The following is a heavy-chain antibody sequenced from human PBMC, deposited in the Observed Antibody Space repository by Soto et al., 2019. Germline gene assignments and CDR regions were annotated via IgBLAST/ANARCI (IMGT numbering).Heavy chain of an antibody. J-gene: IGHJ5*02. CDR3: ARDLDLVVPAAIAPGGWFDP. CDR1: GYTFTSYA. D-gene: IGHD2-2*01. CDR2: INAGNGNT. V-gene: IGHV1-3*01. Sequence: QVQLVQSGAEVKKPGASVKVSCKASGYTFTSYAMHWVRQAPGQRLEWMGWINAGNGNTKYSQKFQGRVTITRDTSASTAYMELSSLRSEDTAVYYCARDLDLVVPAAIAPGGWFDPWGQGTLVTVSS.